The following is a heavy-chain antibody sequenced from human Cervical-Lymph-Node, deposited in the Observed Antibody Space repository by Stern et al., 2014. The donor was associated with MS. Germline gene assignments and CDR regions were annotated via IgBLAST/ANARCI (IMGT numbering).Heavy chain of an antibody. J-gene: IGHJ4*02. Sequence: QVQLMQSGAEVLKPGASVKVSCKASGYTLTSYGLSWVRQAPGQGLEWMGRISTYNGNTNFAQKFQGRVTMTTDTSTSTVYMELTSLRSDDTAVYYCARDKSAGWYAADNWGQGTLVTVSS. V-gene: IGHV1-18*01. CDR2: ISTYNGNT. CDR3: ARDKSAGWYAADN. CDR1: GYTLTSYG. D-gene: IGHD6-19*01.